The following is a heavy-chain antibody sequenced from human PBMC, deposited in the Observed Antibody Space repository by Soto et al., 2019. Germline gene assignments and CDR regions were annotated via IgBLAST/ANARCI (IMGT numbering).Heavy chain of an antibody. J-gene: IGHJ6*02. CDR2: IDPSDSYT. CDR1: GYSFTSYW. CDR3: ATPLYFVWGGYPDDYYYVRDV. Sequence: GESLKISCKGSGYSFTSYWISWVRQMPGKGLEWMGRIDPSDSYTNYSPSFQGQVTISADKSISTAYLQWSSLKASDTAMYYCATPLYFVWGGYPDDYYYVRDVGGQGTTVPVPS. D-gene: IGHD3-16*01. V-gene: IGHV5-10-1*04.